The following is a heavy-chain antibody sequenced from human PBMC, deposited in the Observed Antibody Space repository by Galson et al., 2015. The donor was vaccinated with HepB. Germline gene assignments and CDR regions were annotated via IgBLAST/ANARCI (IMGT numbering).Heavy chain of an antibody. CDR2: IRSERNSHAT. V-gene: IGHV3-73*01. J-gene: IGHJ5*02. Sequence: SLRLSCAASGFMFSGSAIHGVRQASGKGLEWIGRIRSERNSHATSYGQSVQGRFTMSRDESENTAYLQMNGLKTDDTAVYYCTRRSLGMSTVWLDLWGQGTLVTVSS. D-gene: IGHD1-1*01. CDR3: TRRSLGMSTVWLDL. CDR1: GFMFSGSA.